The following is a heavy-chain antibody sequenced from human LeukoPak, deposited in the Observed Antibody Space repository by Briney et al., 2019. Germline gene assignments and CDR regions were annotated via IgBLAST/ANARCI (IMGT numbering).Heavy chain of an antibody. CDR1: GGSIDSGDDY. Sequence: PSETLSLTCTVSGGSIDSGDDYWSWIRQPAGKGLEFIGRIYRTGSTTSNPSLQDRLTISIDTSKNQFSLQLTSETAADTAVYYCARGYYYMDLWGRGTTVTVSS. CDR2: IYRTGST. CDR3: ARGYYYMDL. V-gene: IGHV4-61*02. J-gene: IGHJ6*03.